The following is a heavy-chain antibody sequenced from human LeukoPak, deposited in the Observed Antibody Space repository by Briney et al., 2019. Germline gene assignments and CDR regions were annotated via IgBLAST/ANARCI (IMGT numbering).Heavy chain of an antibody. CDR3: ARLFGGVTTFDY. Sequence: GGSLRLSCAASGFTFSAFWMSWVRQGPGKGLEWVASIKPDGSDSHHVDSVMGRFTISGDNDKNLLYLQMNSLSAEDTAVYYCARLFGGVTTFDYWGQGALVTVSS. CDR2: IKPDGSDS. CDR1: GFTFSAFW. J-gene: IGHJ4*02. V-gene: IGHV3-7*01. D-gene: IGHD4-17*01.